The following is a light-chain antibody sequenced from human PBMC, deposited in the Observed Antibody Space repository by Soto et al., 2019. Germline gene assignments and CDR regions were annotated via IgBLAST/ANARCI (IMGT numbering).Light chain of an antibody. CDR2: DSS. Sequence: DIQMTKSPSTLSASGGDRVTITCRASQGISGWLAWYQQKAGKAPRLLMFDSSSLMSGVPSRVSGSGYGTEFRLTINSLQPAESATHYCQLYDSFSVWTFGQGTKVEIK. J-gene: IGKJ1*01. CDR3: QLYDSFSVWT. CDR1: QGISGW. V-gene: IGKV1-5*01.